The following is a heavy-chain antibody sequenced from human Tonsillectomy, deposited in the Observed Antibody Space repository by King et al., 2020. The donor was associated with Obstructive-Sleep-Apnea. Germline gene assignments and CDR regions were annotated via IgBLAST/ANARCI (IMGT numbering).Heavy chain of an antibody. CDR1: GFIFISYS. J-gene: IGHJ4*02. Sequence: VQLVESGGGLVQPGGSLILSCAASGFIFISYSMNWVCQDPGKGLEWVSYISKSGTIYYADSVKGRFTISRDNANNSLYLQMSSLRAVDTAVYYCARARYSDYWGQGTLVTVSS. V-gene: IGHV3-48*04. D-gene: IGHD3-9*01. CDR2: ISKSGTI. CDR3: ARARYSDY.